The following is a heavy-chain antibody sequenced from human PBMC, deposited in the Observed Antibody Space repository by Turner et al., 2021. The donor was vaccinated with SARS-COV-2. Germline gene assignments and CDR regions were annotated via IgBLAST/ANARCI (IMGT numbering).Heavy chain of an antibody. CDR1: GYTFTGYY. V-gene: IGHV1-2*02. Sequence: QVQLVQSGAEVKKPGASVKVPFKVSGYTFTGYYMHWVRQAPGQGLEWMGWINRNSGGTNYAQKFQGRVTMTWDTSISTAYMELSRLRSDDTAVYYCARSRYTYGSYYYYGMDVWGQGTTVTVSS. CDR3: ARSRYTYGSYYYYGMDV. CDR2: INRNSGGT. J-gene: IGHJ6*02. D-gene: IGHD5-18*01.